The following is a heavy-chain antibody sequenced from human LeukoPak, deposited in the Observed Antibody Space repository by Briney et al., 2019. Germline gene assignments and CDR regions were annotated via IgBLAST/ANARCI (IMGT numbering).Heavy chain of an antibody. CDR3: AKNRDDWLLNYFDY. Sequence: GRSLRLSCAASGFTFSSYGMHWVRRAPGKGLEWVAVISYDGSNKYYADSVKGRFTISRDNSKNTLYLQMNSLRAEDTAVYYCAKNRDDWLLNYFDYWGQGTLVTVSS. CDR2: ISYDGSNK. CDR1: GFTFSSYG. V-gene: IGHV3-30*18. D-gene: IGHD3-9*01. J-gene: IGHJ4*02.